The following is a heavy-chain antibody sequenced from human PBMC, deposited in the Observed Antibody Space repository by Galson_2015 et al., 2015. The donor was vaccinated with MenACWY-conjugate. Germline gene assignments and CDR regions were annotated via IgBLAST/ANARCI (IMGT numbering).Heavy chain of an antibody. V-gene: IGHV5-51*01. Sequence: QSGAEVKKPGESLKISCTGSGYSFSTYWIAWVRQLPGKGLEWMGLTSPGDSNTRYSPSFQGQVTISADKSISTAYLQWSSLKASDTAMYYCARHPPGGRGMDVWGQGTTVTVSS. CDR3: ARHPPGGRGMDV. CDR2: TSPGDSNT. J-gene: IGHJ6*02. CDR1: GYSFSTYW. D-gene: IGHD1-26*01.